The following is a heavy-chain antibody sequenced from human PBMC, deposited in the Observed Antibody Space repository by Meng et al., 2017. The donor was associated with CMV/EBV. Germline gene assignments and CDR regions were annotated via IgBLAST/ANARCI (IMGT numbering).Heavy chain of an antibody. CDR3: AKDTRTAAVNSHNYYYYGMDV. CDR1: GFTFSSYA. J-gene: IGHJ6*02. V-gene: IGHV3-23*01. Sequence: GGSLRLSCAASGFTFSSYAMSWVRQAPGKGLEWVSAISGSGGSTYYADSVKGRFTISRDNSKNTLYLQMNSLRAEDTAVYYCAKDTRTAAVNSHNYYYYGMDVWGQGTTVTVSS. CDR2: ISGSGGST. D-gene: IGHD6-13*01.